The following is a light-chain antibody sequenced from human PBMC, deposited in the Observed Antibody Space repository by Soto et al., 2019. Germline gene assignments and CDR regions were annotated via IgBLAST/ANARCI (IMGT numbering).Light chain of an antibody. CDR1: QNIDRW. V-gene: IGKV1-5*03. CDR3: QHYNSYPWT. J-gene: IGKJ1*01. Sequence: DIQTTQSPSTLSASVGDRVTITCRASQNIDRWLAWYQQKPGKAPNLLIYGASSLESGVPSRFSGSGSGTEFTLTISSLRPDDFATYYCQHYNSYPWTFGQGTKVEIK. CDR2: GAS.